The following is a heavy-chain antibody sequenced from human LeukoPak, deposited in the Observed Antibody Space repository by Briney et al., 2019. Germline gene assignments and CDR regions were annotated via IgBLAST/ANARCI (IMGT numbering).Heavy chain of an antibody. D-gene: IGHD3-10*01. Sequence: GGSLRLSCAASGFTISSYTMSWVRQAPGKGLEWVSSISSSSSYIFYADSVKGRFTISRDNSKNTLYLQMNSLRAEDTAVYYCARDPGAYYGSGSYGDYWGQGTLVTVSS. J-gene: IGHJ4*02. CDR3: ARDPGAYYGSGSYGDY. CDR2: ISSSSSYI. CDR1: GFTISSYT. V-gene: IGHV3-21*01.